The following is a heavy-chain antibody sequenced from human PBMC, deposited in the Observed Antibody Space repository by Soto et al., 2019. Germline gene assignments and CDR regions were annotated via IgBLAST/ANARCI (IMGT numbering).Heavy chain of an antibody. CDR3: ARAGRITIFSTGYPLNAFDI. D-gene: IGHD3-9*01. J-gene: IGHJ3*02. V-gene: IGHV3-74*03. CDR2: VYNDGDST. CDR1: GLTFRTYW. Sequence: EVQLVESGGGLVQPGGSLRLSCAASGLTFRTYWVIWVRQAPGKGLVWVSRVYNDGDSTLHAASVTGRFTISRDNAKNTVYLQMSDLRVEDTAMYYCARAGRITIFSTGYPLNAFDIWGQGTMVTVSS.